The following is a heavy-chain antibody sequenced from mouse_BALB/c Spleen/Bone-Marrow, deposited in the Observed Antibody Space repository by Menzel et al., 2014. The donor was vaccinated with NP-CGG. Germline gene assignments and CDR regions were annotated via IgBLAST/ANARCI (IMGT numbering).Heavy chain of an antibody. Sequence: QVQLQHSGSVLVRPGASVMLSCKASGYTFTNSWIHWAKQRPGQGLEWIGEIHPNSGNTNYNEKFKGKATLTVDTSSSTAYVDLSSLTSEDSSVYYCARHHRYANYFDYWGQGTTLTVSS. D-gene: IGHD2-14*01. J-gene: IGHJ2*01. V-gene: IGHV1S130*01. CDR3: ARHHRYANYFDY. CDR1: GYTFTNSW. CDR2: IHPNSGNT.